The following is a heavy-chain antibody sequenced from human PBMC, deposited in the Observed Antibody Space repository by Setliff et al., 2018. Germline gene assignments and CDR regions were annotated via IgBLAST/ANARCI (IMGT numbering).Heavy chain of an antibody. CDR1: GFTFSDYY. D-gene: IGHD1-26*01. Sequence: GGSLRLSCAASGFTFSDYYMSWIRQAPGKGLEWVSYISSSGSTIYYADSVKGRFTIARGNAKNSLYLQMNSLRAEDTAIYYCAKGGYSGSHYFDYWGQGTLVTVSS. J-gene: IGHJ4*02. CDR2: ISSSGSTI. CDR3: AKGGYSGSHYFDY. V-gene: IGHV3-11*01.